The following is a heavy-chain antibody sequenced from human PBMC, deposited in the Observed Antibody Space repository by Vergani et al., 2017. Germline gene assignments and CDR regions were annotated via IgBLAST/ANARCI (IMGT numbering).Heavy chain of an antibody. D-gene: IGHD2-15*01. CDR3: ARDIGRYCSGGSCYSGYYYYMDV. J-gene: IGHJ6*03. Sequence: QVQLQESGPGLVKPSQTLSLTCTVSGGSISSGSYYWSWIRQPAGKGLEWIGRIYTSGSTNYNPSLKSRVTISVDTSKNQFSLKLSSVTAADTAVYYCARDIGRYCSGGSCYSGYYYYMDVWGKGTTVTVSS. V-gene: IGHV4-61*02. CDR1: GGSISSGSYY. CDR2: IYTSGST.